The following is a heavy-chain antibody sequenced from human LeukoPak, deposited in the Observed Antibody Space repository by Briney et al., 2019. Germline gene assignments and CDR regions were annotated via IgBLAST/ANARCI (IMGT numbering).Heavy chain of an antibody. D-gene: IGHD2-2*01. CDR3: ARGKYCSSTSCWDDAFDI. CDR1: GFTSSSYG. Sequence: GGSLRLSCAASGFTSSSYGMHWVRQAPGKGLEWVAVIWYDGSNKYYADSVKGRFTISRDNSKNTLYLQMNSLRAEDTAVYYCARGKYCSSTSCWDDAFDIWGEGTMVTVSS. CDR2: IWYDGSNK. V-gene: IGHV3-33*01. J-gene: IGHJ3*02.